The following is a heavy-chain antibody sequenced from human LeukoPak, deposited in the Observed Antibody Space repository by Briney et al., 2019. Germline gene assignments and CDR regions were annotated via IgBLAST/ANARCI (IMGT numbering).Heavy chain of an antibody. CDR1: GGSISSYY. Sequence: PSETLSLTCTVSGGSISSYYWSWIRQPPGKGLEWIGYIYYSGSTNYNPSLKSRVTISVDTSKYQFSLKLSSVTAADTAVYYCARRAPNNWGTFDYWGQGTLVTVSS. V-gene: IGHV4-59*08. CDR2: IYYSGST. CDR3: ARRAPNNWGTFDY. J-gene: IGHJ4*02. D-gene: IGHD7-27*01.